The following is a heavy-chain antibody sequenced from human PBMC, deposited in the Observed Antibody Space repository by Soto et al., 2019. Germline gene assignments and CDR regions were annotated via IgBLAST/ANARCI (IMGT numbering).Heavy chain of an antibody. CDR2: ISYDGSNK. J-gene: IGHJ4*02. D-gene: IGHD3-22*01. CDR3: GKVYDSSGYYHFAY. Sequence: QVQLVESGGGVVQPGRSLRLSCAASGFTFSSYGMHWVRQAPGKGLEWVAVISYDGSNKYYADSVKGRFTISRDNSKKPLYLKMKSLRAEDTAGYYCGKVYDSSGYYHFAYWGQGTLVPVSS. CDR1: GFTFSSYG. V-gene: IGHV3-30*18.